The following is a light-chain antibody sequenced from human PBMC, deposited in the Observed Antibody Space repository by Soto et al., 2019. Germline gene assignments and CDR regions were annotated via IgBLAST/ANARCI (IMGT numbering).Light chain of an antibody. CDR1: SSDVGGYNC. Sequence: QSALTQPASVSGSPGESITISCTGTSSDVGGYNCVSWYQQHPGKVPKLIIYEFSNRPSGVSNRFSGSKSGNTASLTISGLQAEDEADYYCSSYTSSSTVIFGGGTKVTVL. CDR2: EFS. J-gene: IGLJ2*01. CDR3: SSYTSSSTVI. V-gene: IGLV2-14*01.